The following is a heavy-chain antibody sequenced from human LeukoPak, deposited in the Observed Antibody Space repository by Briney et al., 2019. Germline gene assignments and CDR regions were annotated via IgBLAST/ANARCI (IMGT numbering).Heavy chain of an antibody. Sequence: GGSLKLSCAASGFTSSSYAMRWVRQAPGKRLEWVSAFSGSGGSTYYADSVKGRFTISRDNSKDTLYLQMNSLRAEDTAVYYCATTPPRVYDFWSGYPPDYFDYWGQGTLVTVSS. CDR2: FSGSGGST. CDR1: GFTSSSYA. D-gene: IGHD3-3*01. J-gene: IGHJ4*02. CDR3: ATTPPRVYDFWSGYPPDYFDY. V-gene: IGHV3-23*01.